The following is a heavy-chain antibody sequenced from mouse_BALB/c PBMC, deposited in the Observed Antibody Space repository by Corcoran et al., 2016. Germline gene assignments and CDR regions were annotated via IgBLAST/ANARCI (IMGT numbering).Heavy chain of an antibody. Sequence: EVQLQQSGPELVKPGASMKISCKASGYSFTGYTMNWVKQNHGQNLEWIGLINPYNGGTSYNQKFKGKATLTVDKSSTTAYMELISLTSEDSAVYYCARRGVTTVDDMDYWGQGTSVTVSS. CDR3: ARRGVTTVDDMDY. CDR2: INPYNGGT. CDR1: GYSFTGYT. V-gene: IGHV1-19*01. J-gene: IGHJ4*01. D-gene: IGHD1-1*01.